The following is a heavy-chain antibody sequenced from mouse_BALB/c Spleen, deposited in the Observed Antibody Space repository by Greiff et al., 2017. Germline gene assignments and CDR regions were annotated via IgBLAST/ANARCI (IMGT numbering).Heavy chain of an antibody. CDR1: GFTFTDYY. Sequence: EVKLQESGGGLVQPGGSLRLSCATSGFTFTDYYMSWVRQPPGKALEWLGFIRNKANGYTTEYSASVKGRFTISRDNSQSILYLQMNTLRAEDSATYYCARDHRYDGDYAMDYWGQGTSVTVSS. V-gene: IGHV7-3*02. J-gene: IGHJ4*01. CDR3: ARDHRYDGDYAMDY. D-gene: IGHD2-14*01. CDR2: IRNKANGYTT.